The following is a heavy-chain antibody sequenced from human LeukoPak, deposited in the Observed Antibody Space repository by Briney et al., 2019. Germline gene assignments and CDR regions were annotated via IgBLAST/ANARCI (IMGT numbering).Heavy chain of an antibody. D-gene: IGHD3-3*01. V-gene: IGHV3-30-3*01. J-gene: IGHJ6*02. CDR1: GVTFSRYN. Sequence: GGSLRLSCAVSGVTFSRYNMYWVRQAPGKGLEWAAVISYDRDNKDYAASVKGRFTVCRDSSKNTLYVQVNSLRAEDTAVYYCARALRFLEWFHKCRGMDVWGQGTTVTVSS. CDR2: ISYDRDNK. CDR3: ARALRFLEWFHKCRGMDV.